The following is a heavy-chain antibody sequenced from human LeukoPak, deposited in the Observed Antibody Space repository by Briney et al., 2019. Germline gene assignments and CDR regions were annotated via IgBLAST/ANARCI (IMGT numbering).Heavy chain of an antibody. V-gene: IGHV4-59*01. Sequence: SETPSLTCAVSGGSISSYYWSWIRQPPGKGLEWIGYIYYSGSTNYNPSLKSRVTISVDTSKNQFSLKLSSVTAADTAVYYCARGLGSSWYGAPFDYWGQGTLVTVSS. D-gene: IGHD6-13*01. CDR2: IYYSGST. J-gene: IGHJ4*02. CDR1: GGSISSYY. CDR3: ARGLGSSWYGAPFDY.